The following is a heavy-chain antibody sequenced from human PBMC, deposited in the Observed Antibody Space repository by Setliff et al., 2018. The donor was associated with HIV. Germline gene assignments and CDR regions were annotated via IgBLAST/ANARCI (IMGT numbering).Heavy chain of an antibody. CDR3: ARHSPSDY. V-gene: IGHV4-59*08. J-gene: IGHJ4*02. CDR2: IYNSAST. CDR1: GDSISTDY. Sequence: SEALSLTCTVSGDSISTDYWTWIRQPPGKGLEWIGYIYNSASTSYNPSLKSRVTISVDTSKNQFSLKLSSVTAADTAVYYCARHSPSDYWGQGTLVTVSS.